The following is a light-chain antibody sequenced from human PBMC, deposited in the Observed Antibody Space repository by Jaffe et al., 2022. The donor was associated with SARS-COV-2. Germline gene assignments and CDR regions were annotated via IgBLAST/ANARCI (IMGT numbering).Light chain of an antibody. CDR3: MQPQQTPGVT. CDR2: LAS. J-gene: IGKJ3*01. V-gene: IGKV2-28*01. CDR1: QSLLLGNGYNY. Sequence: DIVMTQSPLSLSVTPGEPASISCRSSQSLLLGNGYNYLNWYLQKPGQSPQLLIYLASSRASGVPDRFSGSGSGTDFTLKISRVEAEDVGVYYCMQPQQTPGVTFGPGTKVDIK.